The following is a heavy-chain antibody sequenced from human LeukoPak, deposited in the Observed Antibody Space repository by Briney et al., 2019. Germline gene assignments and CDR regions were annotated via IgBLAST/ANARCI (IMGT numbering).Heavy chain of an antibody. CDR3: AREKQSSGWYVPNYFDY. CDR1: GGSISCYY. V-gene: IGHV4-4*07. Sequence: PSETLSLTCTVSGGSISCYYWSWIRQPAGKGLEWIGRIYTSGSTNYNPSLKSRVTMSVDTSKNQFSLKLSSVTAADKAVYYCAREKQSSGWYVPNYFDYWGQGTLVTVSS. CDR2: IYTSGST. D-gene: IGHD6-19*01. J-gene: IGHJ4*02.